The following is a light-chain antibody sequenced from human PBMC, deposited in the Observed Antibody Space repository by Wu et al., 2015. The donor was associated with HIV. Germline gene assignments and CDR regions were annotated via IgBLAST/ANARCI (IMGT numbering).Light chain of an antibody. CDR3: QQYNGSPYN. Sequence: EIVLTQSPGTLSLSPGESATLSCRTSQTVTNNYLAWHQQKRGQAPRLIMYDTSTRATGIPDRFSGSGSATDFTLTISSLEPEDFAVYYCQQYNGSPYNFGQGTKLEIK. J-gene: IGKJ2*01. CDR2: DTS. V-gene: IGKV3-20*01. CDR1: QTVTNNY.